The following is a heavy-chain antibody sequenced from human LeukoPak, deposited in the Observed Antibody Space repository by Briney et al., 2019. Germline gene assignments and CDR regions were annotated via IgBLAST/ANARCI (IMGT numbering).Heavy chain of an antibody. D-gene: IGHD1-14*01. CDR3: AKGNHYFDY. Sequence: PGGSLRLSCAASGFTFSRYWMHWVRQAPGKGLEWVSGISWNSGSIGYADSVKGRFTISRDNAKNSLYLQMNSLRAEDMALYYCAKGNHYFDYWGQGTLVTVSS. CDR1: GFTFSRYW. CDR2: ISWNSGSI. V-gene: IGHV3-9*03. J-gene: IGHJ4*02.